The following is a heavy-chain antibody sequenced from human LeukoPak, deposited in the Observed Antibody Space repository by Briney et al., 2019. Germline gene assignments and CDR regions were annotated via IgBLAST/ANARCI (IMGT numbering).Heavy chain of an antibody. J-gene: IGHJ4*02. CDR1: GYTFTVYY. D-gene: IGHD3-22*01. CDR2: MNPNSGDT. V-gene: IGHV1-8*02. CDR3: ARGLGSYDSSELTWPMISF. Sequence: GASVKVSCKASGYTFTVYYMHWVRQATGHGLEWMGWMNPNSGDTAYAQKFQGRITMTRSTSITTAYMELSGLRSEDTAVYYCARGLGSYDSSELTWPMISFWGQGTQVTVSS.